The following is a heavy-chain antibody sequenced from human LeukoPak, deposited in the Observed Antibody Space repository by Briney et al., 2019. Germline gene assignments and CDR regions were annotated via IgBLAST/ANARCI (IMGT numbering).Heavy chain of an antibody. Sequence: PSETLSLTCTVSGGSISSYYWSWIRQPPGNGLEWIGYFHYSGSTNYNPSLKSRVTISVDTSKNQFSLKLSSVTAADTAVYYCARLGDSSSRLYYFDYWGQGTLVTVSS. CDR1: GGSISSYY. D-gene: IGHD6-6*01. CDR2: FHYSGST. J-gene: IGHJ4*02. V-gene: IGHV4-59*08. CDR3: ARLGDSSSRLYYFDY.